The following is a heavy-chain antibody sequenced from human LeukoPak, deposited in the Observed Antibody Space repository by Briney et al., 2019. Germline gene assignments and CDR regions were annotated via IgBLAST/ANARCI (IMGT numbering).Heavy chain of an antibody. V-gene: IGHV4-4*02. D-gene: IGHD6-13*01. CDR3: ARVSSQLAYYFDY. Sequence: SETLSLTCAVSGGSISSSNWWSWVRQPPGKGLEWIGEIYHSGSTNYNPSLKSRVTISVDKSKNQFSLKLSSVTAADTAVYYCARVSSQLAYYFDYWGQGTLVTVSS. CDR2: IYHSGST. J-gene: IGHJ4*02. CDR1: GGSISSSNW.